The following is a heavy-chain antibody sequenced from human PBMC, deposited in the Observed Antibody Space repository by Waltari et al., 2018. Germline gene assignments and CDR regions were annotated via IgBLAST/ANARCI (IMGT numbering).Heavy chain of an antibody. V-gene: IGHV3-30-3*01. CDR2: ISYDGSNK. D-gene: IGHD4-4*01. CDR1: GFTFSSYA. J-gene: IGHJ6*02. Sequence: QVQLVESGGGVVQPGRSLRLSCAASGFTFSSYAMHWVRQAPGKGLEWVAVISYDGSNKYYADSVKGRFTISRDNSKNTLYLQMNSLRAEDTAVYYCARDSVRSIGGTVTSLYYYYYGMDVWGQGTTVTVSS. CDR3: ARDSVRSIGGTVTSLYYYYYGMDV.